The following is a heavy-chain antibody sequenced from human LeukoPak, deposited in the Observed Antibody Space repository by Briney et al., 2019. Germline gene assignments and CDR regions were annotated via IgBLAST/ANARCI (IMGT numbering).Heavy chain of an antibody. D-gene: IGHD4-17*01. V-gene: IGHV3-23*01. J-gene: IGHJ4*02. CDR3: VATVTILDY. CDR2: IGSGDTGET. Sequence: GGSLRLSCAASGFTFSSYAMRWVRQAPGKGLEWVAAIGSGDTGETIYAESVKGRFTISRDSSKNTLYLQMNSLRAGDTAVYYCVATVTILDYWGQGTLVTVSS. CDR1: GFTFSSYA.